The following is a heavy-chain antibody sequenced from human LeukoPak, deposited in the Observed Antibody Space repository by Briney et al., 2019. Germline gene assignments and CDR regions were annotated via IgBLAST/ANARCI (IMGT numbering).Heavy chain of an antibody. CDR3: ARDQRYRRYFDL. Sequence: SETLSLTCTVSGGSISSGGYYWSWLRQHPGKGLEWIGYIYYSGSTYYNPSLKSRVTISVDTSKNQFSLKLSSVTAADTAVYYCARDQRYRRYFDLWGRGTLVTVSS. V-gene: IGHV4-31*03. D-gene: IGHD5-18*01. CDR1: GGSISSGGYY. CDR2: IYYSGST. J-gene: IGHJ2*01.